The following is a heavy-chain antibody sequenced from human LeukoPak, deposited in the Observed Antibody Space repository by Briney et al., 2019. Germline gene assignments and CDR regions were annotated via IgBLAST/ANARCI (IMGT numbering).Heavy chain of an antibody. D-gene: IGHD6-13*01. Sequence: PGGSLRLSCAASGFPFSTYWMNWIRQAPGKGLEWVANINQDGRTINYGDPVKGRFTISRDKARNSLYLQMTSLRAEDTALYYCATDRGYSTFDYWGQGTLVTVSS. CDR1: GFPFSTYW. J-gene: IGHJ4*02. V-gene: IGHV3-7*01. CDR3: ATDRGYSTFDY. CDR2: INQDGRTI.